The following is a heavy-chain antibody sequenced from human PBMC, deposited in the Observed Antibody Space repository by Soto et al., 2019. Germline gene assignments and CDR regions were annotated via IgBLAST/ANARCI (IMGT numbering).Heavy chain of an antibody. V-gene: IGHV3-7*03. Sequence: VGSLRLSCAASGFTFSNYCMSWVRQAPGKGLEWLATIKLDASEKKYVDSVKGRFTLSRDNAKNSLYLQMDSLRVEDTAVYYCARDSAYGSGACDSHYLDYWGHGTLVTVSS. D-gene: IGHD3-10*01. CDR2: IKLDASEK. J-gene: IGHJ4*01. CDR1: GFTFSNYC. CDR3: ARDSAYGSGACDSHYLDY.